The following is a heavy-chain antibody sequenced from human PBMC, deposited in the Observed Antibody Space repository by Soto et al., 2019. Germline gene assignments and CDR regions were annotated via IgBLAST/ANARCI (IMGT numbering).Heavy chain of an antibody. Sequence: EVQLVESGGGLVQPGGSLRLSCAASGFTFDHYAMHWVRQAPGKGLEWVGGISWNSNSIGYVDSVKGRFTISRDSAKNSLYLQMNSLRIEDTALYFCAKGSGGGTICGVALDLWGQGALVTVSS. D-gene: IGHD3-3*01. CDR1: GFTFDHYA. V-gene: IGHV3-9*01. J-gene: IGHJ5*02. CDR3: AKGSGGGTICGVALDL. CDR2: ISWNSNSI.